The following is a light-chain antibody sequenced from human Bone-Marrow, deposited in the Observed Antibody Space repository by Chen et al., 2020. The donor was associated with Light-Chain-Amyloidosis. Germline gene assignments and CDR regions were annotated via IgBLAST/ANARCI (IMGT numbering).Light chain of an antibody. V-gene: IGLV2-14*01. Sequence: QSARTQPPPGAGPPDQPIPTSSTGTSSDVGGDNHVSWYQQHPDKAPKLMIYEVTNRPSWVPDRFSGSKSDNTASLTISGLQTEDEADYFCSSYTITNTLVFGSGTRVTVL. J-gene: IGLJ1*01. CDR1: SSDVGGDNH. CDR2: EVT. CDR3: SSYTITNTLV.